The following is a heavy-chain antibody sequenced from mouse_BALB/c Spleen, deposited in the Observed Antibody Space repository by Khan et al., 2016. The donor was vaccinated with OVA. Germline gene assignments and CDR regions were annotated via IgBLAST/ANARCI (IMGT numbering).Heavy chain of an antibody. J-gene: IGHJ4*01. CDR2: ISSGSSTI. CDR3: ARAYGGAMDY. CDR1: GFTFSSFG. D-gene: IGHD1-1*02. Sequence: EVELVESGGGLVQPGGSRKLSCAASGFTFSSFGMHWVRQAPEKGLEWVAYISSGSSTIYYADTVKGRFTISRDNPKNPPFLHMTSLRSEDTAMYYCARAYGGAMDYWSQGTSVTVSS. V-gene: IGHV5-17*02.